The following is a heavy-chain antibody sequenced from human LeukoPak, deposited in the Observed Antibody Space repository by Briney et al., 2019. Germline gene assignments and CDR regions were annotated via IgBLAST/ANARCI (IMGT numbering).Heavy chain of an antibody. CDR1: GGSISTYY. J-gene: IGHJ3*02. Sequence: SETLSLTCTVSGGSISTYYWSWIRQLASKGLEWIGRIYTSGSTNYNPSLKSRVTMSVDTSKNQFSLKLTSVTAADTAVYYCARDLIAVAGTEAFDIWGQGTMVTVSS. V-gene: IGHV4-4*07. CDR3: ARDLIAVAGTEAFDI. D-gene: IGHD6-19*01. CDR2: IYTSGST.